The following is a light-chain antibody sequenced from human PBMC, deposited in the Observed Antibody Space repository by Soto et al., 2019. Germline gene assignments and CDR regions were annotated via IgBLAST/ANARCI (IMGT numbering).Light chain of an antibody. V-gene: IGKV1-12*01. Sequence: DIQMTQSPSSVSASVGDRVTITCRASQDISSWLAWYQQKPGKAPKLLIYIVSTLQSGVPSRFSGSRSGTDFTLTISSLQHQDFETYYCKPYKSFPLTLGGGTKVDI. CDR1: QDISSW. J-gene: IGKJ4*01. CDR3: KPYKSFPLT. CDR2: IVS.